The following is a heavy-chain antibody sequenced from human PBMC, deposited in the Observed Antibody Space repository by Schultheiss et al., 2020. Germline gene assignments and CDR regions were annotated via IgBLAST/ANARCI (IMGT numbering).Heavy chain of an antibody. D-gene: IGHD3-3*01. CDR2: MSYDGSYT. J-gene: IGHJ4*02. CDR3: AREGPDYDFWSGYYKSFDY. V-gene: IGHV3-30*01. Sequence: GGSLRLSCAASGFTFSTYAMHWVRQAPGKGLEWVAVMSYDGSYTNYADSVKGRFTISRDNSKNTLYLQMNSLRAEDTAVYYCAREGPDYDFWSGYYKSFDYWGQGTLVTVSS. CDR1: GFTFSTYA.